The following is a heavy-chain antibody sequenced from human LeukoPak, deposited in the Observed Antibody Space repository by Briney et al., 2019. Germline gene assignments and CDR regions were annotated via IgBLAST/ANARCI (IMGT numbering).Heavy chain of an antibody. CDR3: ARDGVAAAVKLDY. V-gene: IGHV4-34*01. Sequence: PSETLSLTCAVYGGSFSGYYWSRIRQPPGKGLEWIGEINHSGSTNCNPSLKSRVTISVDTSKNQFSLKLSSVTAADTAVYYCARDGVAAAVKLDYWGQGTLVTVSS. CDR2: INHSGST. D-gene: IGHD6-13*01. CDR1: GGSFSGYY. J-gene: IGHJ4*02.